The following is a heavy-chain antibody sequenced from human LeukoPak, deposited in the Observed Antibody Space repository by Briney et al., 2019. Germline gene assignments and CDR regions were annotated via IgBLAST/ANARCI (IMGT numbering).Heavy chain of an antibody. J-gene: IGHJ4*02. CDR1: GYTFTAYY. V-gene: IGHV1-2*02. CDR3: ARVGARITMVRGGINKYYCDY. D-gene: IGHD3-10*01. Sequence: ASVKVSCKASGYTFTAYYMHWVRQAPGQGREGMVWINPNSGGTNYAQKFQGRVTMTRDTSISTAYMELSRLRSDDTAVYYCARVGARITMVRGGINKYYCDYWGQGTLVTVSS. CDR2: INPNSGGT.